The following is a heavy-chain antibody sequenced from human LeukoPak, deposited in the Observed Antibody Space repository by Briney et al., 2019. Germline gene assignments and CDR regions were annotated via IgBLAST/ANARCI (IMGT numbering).Heavy chain of an antibody. V-gene: IGHV3-7*01. J-gene: IGHJ6*03. CDR1: GFTFSSYG. CDR2: IKQDGSEK. D-gene: IGHD3-3*01. Sequence: GGSLRLSCAASGFTFSSYGMHWVRQAPGKGLEWVATIKQDGSEKYYVDSVKGRFTISRDNAKNSLYLQMNSLRAEDTAVYYCARGDDFWSGPGYYMDVWGKGTTVTVSS. CDR3: ARGDDFWSGPGYYMDV.